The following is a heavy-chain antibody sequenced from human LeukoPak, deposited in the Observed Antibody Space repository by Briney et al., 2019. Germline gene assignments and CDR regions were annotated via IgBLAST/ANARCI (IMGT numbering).Heavy chain of an antibody. CDR2: IRYDGANK. V-gene: IGHV3-30*02. J-gene: IGHJ6*03. Sequence: GGSLRLSCAASGFTFSTYGIHWVRQAPGKGLEWVAFIRYDGANKWYADSVKGRFTISRDNSKNMLYLQMNSLRAEDTAVYHCAKDRDYGDYPSAYYYYMDVWGKGTTVTVSS. CDR1: GFTFSTYG. D-gene: IGHD4-17*01. CDR3: AKDRDYGDYPSAYYYYMDV.